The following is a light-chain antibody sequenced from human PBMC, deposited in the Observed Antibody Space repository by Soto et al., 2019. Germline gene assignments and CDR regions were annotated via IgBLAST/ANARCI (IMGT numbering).Light chain of an antibody. CDR1: KTDVGGFKY. CDR3: SSYSGTNNCLM. CDR2: EVT. J-gene: IGLJ1*01. V-gene: IGLV2-8*01. Sequence: QSALTQPPSASGSPGQSVTISCTGTKTDVGGFKYVSWYQQHPGKAPKLLIYEVTKRPSGVPDRFSGSKSGSTASLTVSGLQAEEEAEYYCSSYSGTNNCLMFGPGTKLTVL.